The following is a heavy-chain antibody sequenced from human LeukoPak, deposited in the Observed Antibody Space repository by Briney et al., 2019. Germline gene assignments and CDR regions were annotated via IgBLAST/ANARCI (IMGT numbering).Heavy chain of an antibody. CDR2: IWYDGSNK. D-gene: IGHD6-19*01. J-gene: IGHJ5*02. CDR1: GFTFSNYG. Sequence: GGSLRLSCAASGFTFSNYGMHWVRQAPGKGLEWVAVIWYDGSNKYYADSVKGRFTISRDNSKNTLYLQMNSLRAEDTAVYYCARDAPGPHGPVAGHNWLDPWGQGTLVTVSS. V-gene: IGHV3-33*01. CDR3: ARDAPGPHGPVAGHNWLDP.